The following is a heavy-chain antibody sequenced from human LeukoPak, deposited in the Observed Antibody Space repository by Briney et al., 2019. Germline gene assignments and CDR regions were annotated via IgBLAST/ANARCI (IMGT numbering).Heavy chain of an antibody. D-gene: IGHD1-26*01. Sequence: ASVKVSCKASGYPFTGYYMHWVPQAPGQGLEWMGWINPNSGGTNYAQKFQGRVTMTRGTSISTAYMELSRLRSDDTAVYYCARVSDREAFDIWGQGTMVTVSS. J-gene: IGHJ3*02. CDR1: GYPFTGYY. V-gene: IGHV1-2*02. CDR2: INPNSGGT. CDR3: ARVSDREAFDI.